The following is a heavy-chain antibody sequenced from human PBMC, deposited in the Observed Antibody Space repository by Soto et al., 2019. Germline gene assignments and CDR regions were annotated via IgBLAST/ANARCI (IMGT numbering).Heavy chain of an antibody. CDR2: VYYSGST. V-gene: IGHV4-59*08. CDR3: ATSAPRLEVFGVVIIPDYGMDV. J-gene: IGHJ6*02. Sequence: SETLSLTCTVSGGSISSYYWSWIRQPPGKGLEWIGYVYYSGSTNYNPSLKSRVTISVDTSKNQFSLKLSSVTAADTAVYYCATSAPRLEVFGVVIIPDYGMDVWGQGTTVTVSS. CDR1: GGSISSYY. D-gene: IGHD3-3*01.